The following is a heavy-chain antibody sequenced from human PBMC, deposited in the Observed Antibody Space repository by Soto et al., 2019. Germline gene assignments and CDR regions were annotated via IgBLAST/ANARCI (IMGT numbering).Heavy chain of an antibody. CDR3: ARDLSCSSTSCYGYNWFDP. Sequence: PSETLSLTCAISGDSVSSNSAAWNWIRQSPSRGLEWLGRTYYRSKWYNDYAVSVKSRITINPDTSKNQFSLQLNSVTPEDTAVYYCARDLSCSSTSCYGYNWFDPWGQGTLVTVSS. D-gene: IGHD2-2*01. CDR2: TYYRSKWYN. J-gene: IGHJ5*02. CDR1: GDSVSSNSAA. V-gene: IGHV6-1*01.